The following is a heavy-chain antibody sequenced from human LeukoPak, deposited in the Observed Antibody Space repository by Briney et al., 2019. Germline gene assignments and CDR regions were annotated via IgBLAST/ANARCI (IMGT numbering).Heavy chain of an antibody. CDR1: GLTFSSYA. J-gene: IGHJ4*02. D-gene: IGHD3-10*01. Sequence: GGSLTLSCAASGLTFSSYAMSWVRQSPGKGLEWVSTVSGSGSSTNYADSVKGRFTISRDNSKNTVYLQMTSLRAEDTAVYYCANVGKASGSYSFGYWGQGTLVTVSS. V-gene: IGHV3-23*01. CDR2: VSGSGSST. CDR3: ANVGKASGSYSFGY.